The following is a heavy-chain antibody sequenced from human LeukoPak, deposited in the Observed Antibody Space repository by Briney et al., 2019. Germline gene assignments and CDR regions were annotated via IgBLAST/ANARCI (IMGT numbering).Heavy chain of an antibody. D-gene: IGHD3-3*01. J-gene: IGHJ6*03. CDR2: IKQDGSEK. V-gene: IGHV3-7*01. CDR1: GCTFSSYW. Sequence: GGSLRLSCAASGCTFSSYWMSWVRQAPGKGLEWVANIKQDGSEKYYVDSVKGRFTISRDNAKNSLYLQMNSLRAEDTAVYYCASFVLEWLFDYYMDVWGKGTTVTVSS. CDR3: ASFVLEWLFDYYMDV.